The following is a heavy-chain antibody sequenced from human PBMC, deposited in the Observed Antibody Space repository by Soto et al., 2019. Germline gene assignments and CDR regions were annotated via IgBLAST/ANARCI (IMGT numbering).Heavy chain of an antibody. J-gene: IGHJ4*02. CDR3: ARGSYYSGWV. V-gene: IGHV1-24*01. Sequence: GASVKVSCKVSGYSRTELSMHWVRQAPGKGLEWMGGFDHEHGGTVYAQKFRGRVTMAEDTSKNQFSLQLNSVTPEDTAVYYCARGSYYSGWVWGQGTLVTVSS. D-gene: IGHD6-19*01. CDR1: GYSRTELS. CDR2: FDHEHGGT.